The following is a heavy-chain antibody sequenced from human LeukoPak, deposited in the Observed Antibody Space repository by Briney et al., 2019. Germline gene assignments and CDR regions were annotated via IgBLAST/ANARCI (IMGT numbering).Heavy chain of an antibody. V-gene: IGHV3-7*01. D-gene: IGHD6-13*01. CDR3: AGGAAAAFDY. Sequence: GGSLRLSCEASGLTFNKYWMTWVRQAPGKGLEWVANIKQDGSEKNYVDSVKGRFTISRDNAKNTLYVQMNSLRVEDTAVYYCAGGAAAAFDYWGQGTLVTVSS. J-gene: IGHJ4*02. CDR2: IKQDGSEK. CDR1: GLTFNKYW.